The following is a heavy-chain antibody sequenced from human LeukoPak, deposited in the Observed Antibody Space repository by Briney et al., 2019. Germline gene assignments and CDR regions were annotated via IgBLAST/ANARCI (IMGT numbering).Heavy chain of an antibody. Sequence: PSETLSLTCTVSGGSISTYYWSWIRQSPGKGLEWIGYINYSGSTIYNPSLQSRVTISVDTSKNQFSLKLRSVTAADTAVYYCARDRYNYDSSGSRWFDPWGQGTLVTVSS. CDR1: GGSISTYY. D-gene: IGHD3-22*01. CDR2: INYSGST. V-gene: IGHV4-59*01. J-gene: IGHJ5*02. CDR3: ARDRYNYDSSGSRWFDP.